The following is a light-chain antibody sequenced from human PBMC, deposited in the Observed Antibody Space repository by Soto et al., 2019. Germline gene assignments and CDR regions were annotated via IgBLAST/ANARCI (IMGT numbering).Light chain of an antibody. CDR1: QSISSW. J-gene: IGKJ1*01. CDR2: DAS. CDR3: QQYETFSGT. V-gene: IGKV1-5*01. Sequence: DIQTTQSPSTLSASVGDSVTITCRASQSISSWLAWYQQKPGKAPKLLIYDASALPRGVPSRFSGSGSGTKFTLTIASLQPDDFATYYCQQYETFSGTFGPGTKVDIK.